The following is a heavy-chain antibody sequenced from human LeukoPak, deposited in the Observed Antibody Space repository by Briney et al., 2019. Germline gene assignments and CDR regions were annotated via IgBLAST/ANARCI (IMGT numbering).Heavy chain of an antibody. CDR1: GFTFSSYA. Sequence: GGSLRLSCAASGFTFSSYAMSWVRQAPGEGLEGVSAISGSGGSTYYADSVKGRFTISRDNSKNTLYLQMNSLRAEDTAVYYCAKEYYDFWSGYPHDYWGQGTLVTVSS. D-gene: IGHD3-3*01. CDR3: AKEYYDFWSGYPHDY. CDR2: ISGSGGST. V-gene: IGHV3-23*01. J-gene: IGHJ4*02.